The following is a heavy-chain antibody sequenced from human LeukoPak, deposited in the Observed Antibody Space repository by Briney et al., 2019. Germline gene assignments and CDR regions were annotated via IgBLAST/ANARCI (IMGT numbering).Heavy chain of an antibody. CDR2: ISSSGNTI. CDR3: AKDPATVTPNYYFDY. J-gene: IGHJ4*02. Sequence: GGSLRLSCAASGFTFSDYYMSWIRQAPGKGLEWVSYISSSGNTIYYADSVKGRFTISRDNAKNSLYLQMNSLRAEDTAVYYCAKDPATVTPNYYFDYWGQGTLVTVSS. D-gene: IGHD4-17*01. CDR1: GFTFSDYY. V-gene: IGHV3-11*01.